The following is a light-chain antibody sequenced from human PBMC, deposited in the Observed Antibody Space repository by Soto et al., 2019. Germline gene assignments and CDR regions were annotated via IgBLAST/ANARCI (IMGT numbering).Light chain of an antibody. J-gene: IGKJ2*01. CDR3: QQYNNWPPYT. V-gene: IGKV3-15*01. Sequence: EIVMTQSPATLSVSPGETATLSCRASQSVSGNLAWYHQKPGQAPRLLIYDASTRATGIPARFSGGGSGTEFTLTISSLQSEDFAVYYCQQYNNWPPYTLGQGTKLEIK. CDR2: DAS. CDR1: QSVSGN.